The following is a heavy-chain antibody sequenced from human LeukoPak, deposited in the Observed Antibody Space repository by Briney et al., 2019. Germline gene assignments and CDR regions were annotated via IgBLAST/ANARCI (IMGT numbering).Heavy chain of an antibody. Sequence: GKSLKISCKGSGYSFTSYWISWVRQMPGKGLEWVGKIRLADAETNVSRSFQGHVTISADKSISTAYLQCSSLKASDTAMYYCARPLSSRWLYGSESSPFDYWGQGTLVTVSS. CDR3: ARPLSSRWLYGSESSPFDY. CDR1: GYSFTSYW. V-gene: IGHV5-10-1*01. D-gene: IGHD3-10*01. J-gene: IGHJ4*02. CDR2: IRLADAET.